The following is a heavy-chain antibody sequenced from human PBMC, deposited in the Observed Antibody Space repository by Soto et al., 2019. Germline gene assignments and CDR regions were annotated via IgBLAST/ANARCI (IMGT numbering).Heavy chain of an antibody. Sequence: SETLSLTCTVSGGSICLSYWSWIRRPPGNELEWIAYMYNTGSTIYNPSLDSRVTISVDTSKNQFSLQLNSVTAADTAVYYCARDLWGYCGVDCHPLEVWGQGTTVTVSS. J-gene: IGHJ6*02. D-gene: IGHD2-21*02. V-gene: IGHV4-59*01. CDR1: GGSICLSY. CDR3: ARDLWGYCGVDCHPLEV. CDR2: MYNTGST.